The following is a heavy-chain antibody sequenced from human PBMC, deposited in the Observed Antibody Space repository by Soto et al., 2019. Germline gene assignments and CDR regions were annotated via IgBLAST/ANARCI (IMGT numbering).Heavy chain of an antibody. CDR3: ARRPRIAAAGNYYYYGMDV. CDR1: GYSLTSYW. V-gene: IGHV5-51*01. D-gene: IGHD6-13*01. Sequence: GESLKISCKGSGYSLTSYWIGWVRQMPGKSLERMWIIYPGDSDTRYSPSFQGQVTISADKSISTAYLQWSSLKASDTAMYYCARRPRIAAAGNYYYYGMDVWGQGTTVTVSS. CDR2: IYPGDSDT. J-gene: IGHJ6*02.